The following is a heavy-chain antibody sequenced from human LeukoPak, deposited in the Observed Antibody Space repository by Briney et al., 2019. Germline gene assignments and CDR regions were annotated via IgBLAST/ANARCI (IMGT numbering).Heavy chain of an antibody. CDR3: ARGHYFASGNYYRGWFDP. V-gene: IGHV4-39*02. CDR1: GGSISNTYYY. J-gene: IGHJ5*02. D-gene: IGHD3-10*01. Sequence: PSETLSLTCTVSGGSISNTYYYWGWIRQPPGKGLEWIGTIYYSGSTYYNPSLKSRVTISVDTSKNHFSLKLSSVTAADTAVYYCARGHYFASGNYYRGWFDPWGQGSLVTVSS. CDR2: IYYSGST.